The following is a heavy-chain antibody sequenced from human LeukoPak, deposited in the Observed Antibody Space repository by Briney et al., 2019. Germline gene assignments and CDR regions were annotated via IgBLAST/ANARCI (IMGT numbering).Heavy chain of an antibody. CDR1: GFTVSSNY. CDR2: IYSGGST. J-gene: IGHJ4*02. CDR3: ARVSGSGSLVDY. Sequence: GGSLRLSCAASGFTVSSNYMSWVRQAPGKGLEWVSVIYSGGSTYYAASVKGRFTISRDNSKNTLYLQMNSLRAEDTAVYYCARVSGSGSLVDYWGQGTLVTVSS. D-gene: IGHD3-10*01. V-gene: IGHV3-66*01.